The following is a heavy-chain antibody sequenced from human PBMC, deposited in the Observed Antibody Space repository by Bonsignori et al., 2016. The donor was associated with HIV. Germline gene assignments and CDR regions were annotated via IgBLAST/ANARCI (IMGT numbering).Heavy chain of an antibody. Sequence: VRQMPGKGLEWMGIIYPGDSDTRYSPSFQGQVTISADKSISTAYLQWSSLKASDTAMYYCARHKGSSSWFYYYYYMDVWGKGTTVTVSS. J-gene: IGHJ6*03. CDR3: ARHKGSSSWFYYYYYMDV. CDR2: IYPGDSDT. D-gene: IGHD6-13*01. V-gene: IGHV5-51*01.